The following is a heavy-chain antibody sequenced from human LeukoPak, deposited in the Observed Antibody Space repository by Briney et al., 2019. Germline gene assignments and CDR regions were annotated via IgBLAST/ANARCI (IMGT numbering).Heavy chain of an antibody. V-gene: IGHV3-30*04. CDR1: GFTFSSST. Sequence: GGSLRLSCAASGFTFSSSTMHWVRQAPGKGLEWVAVISYDGSNKYYADSVKGRFTISRDNSKNTLYLQMNSLRVEDTAVYYCAREGGQWLVSDYWGQGTLVTVSS. CDR2: ISYDGSNK. CDR3: AREGGQWLVSDY. D-gene: IGHD6-19*01. J-gene: IGHJ4*02.